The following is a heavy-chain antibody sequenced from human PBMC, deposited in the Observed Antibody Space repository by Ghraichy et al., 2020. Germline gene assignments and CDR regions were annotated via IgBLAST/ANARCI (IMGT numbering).Heavy chain of an antibody. V-gene: IGHV4-59*08. CDR1: GGSINSYY. Sequence: SETLSLTCTVSGGSINSYYWSWIRQSPGKGLEWIGYIRYSGSTNYNPSLKSRVTTSVDTSKNQFSLRLSSVTAADTAAYYCARHSETYYYFDYWGQGALVTVSS. J-gene: IGHJ4*02. D-gene: IGHD1-26*01. CDR3: ARHSETYYYFDY. CDR2: IRYSGST.